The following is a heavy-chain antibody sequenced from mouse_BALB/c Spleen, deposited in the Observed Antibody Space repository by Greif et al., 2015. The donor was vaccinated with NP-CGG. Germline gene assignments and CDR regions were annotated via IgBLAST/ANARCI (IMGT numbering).Heavy chain of an antibody. Sequence: VRLKESGGGLVRPGGSLRLSCATSGFTFSDFYMEWVRQPPGKRLEWIAASRNKANDYTTEYSASVKGRFIVSRDTPQSILYLQMNALRAEDTAIYYCARDDGYYWYFDVWGAGTTVTVSS. J-gene: IGHJ1*01. V-gene: IGHV7-1*02. CDR1: GFTFSDFY. CDR3: ARDDGYYWYFDV. D-gene: IGHD2-2*01. CDR2: SRNKANDYTT.